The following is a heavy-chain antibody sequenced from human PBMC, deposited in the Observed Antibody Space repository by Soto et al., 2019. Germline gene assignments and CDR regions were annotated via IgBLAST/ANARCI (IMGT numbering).Heavy chain of an antibody. D-gene: IGHD2-21*02. CDR1: GGSISSYY. CDR3: ARRGDSYAFDI. V-gene: IGHV4-59*01. CDR2: IYHSGST. Sequence: PSETLSLTCTVSGGSISSYYWSWIRQPPGKGLEWIGYIYHSGSTNYNPSLKSRVTISVDTSKNQFSLKLSSVTAADTAVYYCARRGDSYAFDIWGQGTMVTVSS. J-gene: IGHJ3*02.